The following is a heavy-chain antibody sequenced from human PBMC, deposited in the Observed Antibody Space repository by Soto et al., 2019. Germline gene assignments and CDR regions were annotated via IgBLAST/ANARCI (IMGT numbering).Heavy chain of an antibody. CDR2: INQDGSEK. D-gene: IGHD3-3*01. V-gene: IGHV3-7*01. CDR3: ARDFGVQELAY. Sequence: EVQLVESGGDLVQPGGSLRLSCAASGFTFSSFWITWVRQAPGKGLEWVANINQDGSEKHYVDSVKGRFTLSRDNAENSVNLQMNSLRADDTAVYYCARDFGVQELAYWGQGTLVTVSA. CDR1: GFTFSSFW. J-gene: IGHJ4*02.